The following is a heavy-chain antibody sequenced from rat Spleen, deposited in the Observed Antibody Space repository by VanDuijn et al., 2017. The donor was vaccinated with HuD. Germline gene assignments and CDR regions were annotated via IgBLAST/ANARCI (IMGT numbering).Heavy chain of an antibody. V-gene: IGHV5-31*01. CDR3: ATAGSRVSRFAY. Sequence: EVQLVESGGGLVQPGRSLKLSCVASGFTFNNYWMTWIRQAPGKGLEWVASITNTGGSTYYPDSMKGRFTIFRDMAKSTLYLQMDSLRSEDTATYYCATAGSRVSRFAYWGQGTLVTVSS. D-gene: IGHD1-4*01. CDR2: ITNTGGST. CDR1: GFTFNNYW. J-gene: IGHJ3*01.